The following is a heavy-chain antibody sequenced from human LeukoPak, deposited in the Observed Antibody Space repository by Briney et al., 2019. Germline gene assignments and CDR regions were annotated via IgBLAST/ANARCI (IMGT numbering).Heavy chain of an antibody. CDR1: GASMSNSY. CDR3: TRHIGTYYDFWTGSVSGGDILLTFDY. CDR2: THSTGRT. Sequence: SETQSLTCTVSGASMSNSYWNWIRQPPGKGLEWIGYTHSTGRTNHNPSLKSRVSMSTDTSKNQFSLELTSVTAADTAVYYCTRHIGTYYDFWTGSVSGGDILLTFDYWGRGTLVTVSS. V-gene: IGHV4-59*01. J-gene: IGHJ4*02. D-gene: IGHD3-3*01.